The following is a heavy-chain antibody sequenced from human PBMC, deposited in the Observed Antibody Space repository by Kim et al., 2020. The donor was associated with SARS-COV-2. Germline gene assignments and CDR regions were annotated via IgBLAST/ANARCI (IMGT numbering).Heavy chain of an antibody. CDR2: ISDSGGGT. CDR3: AKHGRGHGDYHWFDS. J-gene: IGHJ5*01. D-gene: IGHD4-17*01. V-gene: IGHV3-23*01. CDR1: GIAFSSYA. Sequence: GGSLRLSCAASGIAFSSYAMTWVRQAPGKGLNWVSSISDSGGGTYYADSVEARFTISSDNSKKTLYLQTNRMRDEDTPVYYCAKHGRGHGDYHWFDSWGQGALVSVS.